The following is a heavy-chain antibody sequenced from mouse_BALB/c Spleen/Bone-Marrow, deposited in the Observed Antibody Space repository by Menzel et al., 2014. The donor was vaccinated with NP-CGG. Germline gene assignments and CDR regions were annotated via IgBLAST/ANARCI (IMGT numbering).Heavy chain of an antibody. CDR2: IWAGGST. D-gene: IGHD1-1*01. CDR1: GFSLTSYG. V-gene: IGHV2-9*02. CDR3: ARGHNYYYEDMDY. J-gene: IGHJ4*01. Sequence: VQGVESGPGLVAPSQSLSITCTVSGFSLTSYGVNWVRQPPGKGLEWLGVIWAGGSTNYNSALMSRLSISKDNSKSQVFLKMNSLQTDDTAMYYCARGHNYYYEDMDYWGQGTSVTVSS.